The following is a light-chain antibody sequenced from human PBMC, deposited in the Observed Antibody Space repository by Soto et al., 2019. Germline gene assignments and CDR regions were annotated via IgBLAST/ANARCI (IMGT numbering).Light chain of an antibody. CDR3: AAWDDSLSGWV. Sequence: QAVVTQPPSASGTPGQRVTISCSGSSSNIGSNYVYWYQQLPGTAPKLLIYSNNQRPSGVPDRFSGSKSGTSASLAISGLRSEDEADCYCAAWDDSLSGWVFGGGTKLTVL. CDR1: SSNIGSNY. J-gene: IGLJ3*02. CDR2: SNN. V-gene: IGLV1-47*02.